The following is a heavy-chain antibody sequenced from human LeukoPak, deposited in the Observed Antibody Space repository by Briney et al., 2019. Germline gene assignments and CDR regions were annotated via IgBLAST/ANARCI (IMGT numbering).Heavy chain of an antibody. D-gene: IGHD3-22*01. CDR2: ISGSGGST. CDR3: AKDLRGHDSSGYYPEGYFDY. CDR1: GFTFSSYA. Sequence: PGGSLRLSCAASGFTFSSYAMSWVRQAPGKGLEWVSAISGSGGSTYYADSVKGRFTISRDNSKNTLYLQMNSLRAEDTAVYYCAKDLRGHDSSGYYPEGYFDYWGQGTLVTVSS. V-gene: IGHV3-23*01. J-gene: IGHJ4*02.